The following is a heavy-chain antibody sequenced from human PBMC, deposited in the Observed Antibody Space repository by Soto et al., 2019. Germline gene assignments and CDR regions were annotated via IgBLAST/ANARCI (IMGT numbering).Heavy chain of an antibody. CDR2: MNPSSGNT. CDR1: GYTFTSYE. D-gene: IGHD3-22*01. V-gene: IGHV1-8*01. J-gene: IGHJ5*02. CDR3: AGGTDSSGYYNWFDP. Sequence: QVQLVQSGAEVKKPGASVKVSCKASGYTFTSYEINWVRQATGQGLEWMGWMNPSSGNTGYAQKFQGRVTMTRNTSLSTAYMELSSLRSEDTAVYYCAGGTDSSGYYNWFDPWGQGTLDTVSS.